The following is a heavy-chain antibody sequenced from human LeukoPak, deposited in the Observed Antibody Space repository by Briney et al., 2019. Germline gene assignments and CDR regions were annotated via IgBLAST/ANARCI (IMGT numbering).Heavy chain of an antibody. CDR1: GFTFSSYW. D-gene: IGHD3-10*01. CDR2: IKQDGSEK. Sequence: GGSLRLSCAASGFTFSSYWMSWVRQAPGKGLEWVANIKQDGSEKYYVDSVKGRFTISRDNAKNSLYLQMNSLRAEDTAVYYCARADNARGDYYYYMDVWGKGTTVTVSS. CDR3: ARADNARGDYYYYMDV. V-gene: IGHV3-7*04. J-gene: IGHJ6*03.